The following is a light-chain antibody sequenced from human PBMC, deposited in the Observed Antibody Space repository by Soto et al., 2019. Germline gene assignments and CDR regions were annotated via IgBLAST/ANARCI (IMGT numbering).Light chain of an antibody. V-gene: IGLV2-8*01. Sequence: QSVLTQPPSASGSPGQSVTISCTGTSSDVGGYNSVSWYQHHPGKAPKLIIYEVTKRPSGVPDRFSGSKSGNTASLTVSGLHAEDEADYYCSSHAGIINVVFGGGTKLTVL. CDR2: EVT. CDR1: SSDVGGYNS. CDR3: SSHAGIINVV. J-gene: IGLJ3*02.